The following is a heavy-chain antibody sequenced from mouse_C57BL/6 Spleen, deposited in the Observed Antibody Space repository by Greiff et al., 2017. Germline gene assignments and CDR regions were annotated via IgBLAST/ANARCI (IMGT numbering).Heavy chain of an antibody. Sequence: QVQLKESGPGLVQPSQSLSITCPVPGFSLTSYGVHWVRQSPGKGLEWLGVIWDGGSTDYNAAFISRLSISKDNSKSQVFFKMNSLQADDTAIYYCARNRFDYWSQGTTLTVSS. CDR3: ARNRFDY. V-gene: IGHV2-2*01. CDR1: GFSLTSYG. J-gene: IGHJ2*01. CDR2: IWDGGST.